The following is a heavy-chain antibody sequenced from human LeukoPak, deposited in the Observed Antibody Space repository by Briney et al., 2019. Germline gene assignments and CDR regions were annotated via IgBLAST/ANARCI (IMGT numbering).Heavy chain of an antibody. CDR1: GFTFSDYY. J-gene: IGHJ3*02. CDR3: AKDTPDTAMVPDAFDI. D-gene: IGHD5-18*01. Sequence: GGSLRLSCAASGFTFSDYYMTWIRQAPGRGLEWVSYISSSGITIYYADSVKGRFTISRDNSKNTLYLQMNSLRAEDTAVYYCAKDTPDTAMVPDAFDIWGQGTMVTVSS. CDR2: ISSSGITI. V-gene: IGHV3-11*01.